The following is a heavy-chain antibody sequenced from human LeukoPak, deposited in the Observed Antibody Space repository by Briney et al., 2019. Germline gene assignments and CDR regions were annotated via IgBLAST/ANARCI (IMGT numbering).Heavy chain of an antibody. CDR3: ARVGFELERGFDP. CDR2: IYYSGST. V-gene: IGHV4-31*03. D-gene: IGHD1-1*01. CDR1: GGSISSGGYC. J-gene: IGHJ5*02. Sequence: SETLSLTCTVSGGSISSGGYCWSWIRQHPGKGLEWIGYIYYSGSTYYNPSLKSRVTISVDTSKNQFSLKLSSVTAADTAVYYCARVGFELERGFDPWGQGTLVTVSS.